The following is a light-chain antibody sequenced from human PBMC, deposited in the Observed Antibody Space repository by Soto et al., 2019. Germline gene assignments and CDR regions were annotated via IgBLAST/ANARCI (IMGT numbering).Light chain of an antibody. V-gene: IGKV1-39*01. CDR3: QQSYSTPSLT. Sequence: DIQMTQSPSSLSASVGDRFTITCRASHSIDKYLNWYQQKPGKGPDLLIYAASNLRTGVPSRFSGSGSGTDFTLTISSLLPEDFATYFCQQSYSTPSLTCGGGTKVDIK. CDR1: HSIDKY. CDR2: AAS. J-gene: IGKJ4*01.